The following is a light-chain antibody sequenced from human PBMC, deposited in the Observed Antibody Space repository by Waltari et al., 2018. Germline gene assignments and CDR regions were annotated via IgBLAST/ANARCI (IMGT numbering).Light chain of an antibody. J-gene: IGLJ2*01. CDR3: CSYAGKYTSV. V-gene: IGLV2-11*01. CDR2: NVD. CDR1: ASDVGGYKY. Sequence: QSALTQPRSVSWSPGRSVTFPCTGTASDVGGYKYASWDQQHPGKVPKLIISNVDQRPSGVPDRFSGSKSGNTASLTISGLQAEDEADYYCCSYAGKYTSVFGGGTKLTVL.